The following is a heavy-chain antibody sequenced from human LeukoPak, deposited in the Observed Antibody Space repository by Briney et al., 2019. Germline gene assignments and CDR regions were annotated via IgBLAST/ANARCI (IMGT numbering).Heavy chain of an antibody. J-gene: IGHJ3*02. CDR3: ARWGLLPSAFDI. D-gene: IGHD2/OR15-2a*01. Sequence: PSETLSLTCTVSGGSISSSSYYWGWIRQPPGKGLEWIGSIYYSGSTYYNPSLKSRVTISVDTSKNQFSLKLSSVTAADTAVYYCARWGLLPSAFDIWGQGTMVTVSS. CDR2: IYYSGST. V-gene: IGHV4-39*07. CDR1: GGSISSSSYY.